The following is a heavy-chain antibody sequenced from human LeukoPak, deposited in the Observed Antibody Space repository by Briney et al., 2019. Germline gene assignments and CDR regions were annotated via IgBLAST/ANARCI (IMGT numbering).Heavy chain of an antibody. CDR1: GFIFSGSW. V-gene: IGHV3-7*01. D-gene: IGHD6-6*01. CDR3: ARGSRIAVHASDI. J-gene: IGHJ3*02. CDR2: IKKDGSEK. Sequence: GGSLRLSCTASGFIFSGSWMAWIRQAPGKGLEWVAIIKKDGSEKYYVDSMKGRFTISRDNAKNSLYLQMNSLRVEDTAVYYCARGSRIAVHASDIWGQGTMVTVSS.